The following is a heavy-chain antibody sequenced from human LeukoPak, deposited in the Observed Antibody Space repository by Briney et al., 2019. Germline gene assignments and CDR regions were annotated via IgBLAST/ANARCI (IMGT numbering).Heavy chain of an antibody. CDR2: IYHSGST. V-gene: IGHV4-59*01. CDR1: GGSINSYY. Sequence: SETLSLTCTVSGGSINSYYWSWIRQPPGKGLEWIGYIYHSGSTNYNPSLKSRVAISVDTSKNQFSLKLSSVTAADTALYFCATHSGSYYYFDYWGQGTLVTVSS. D-gene: IGHD1-26*01. J-gene: IGHJ4*02. CDR3: ATHSGSYYYFDY.